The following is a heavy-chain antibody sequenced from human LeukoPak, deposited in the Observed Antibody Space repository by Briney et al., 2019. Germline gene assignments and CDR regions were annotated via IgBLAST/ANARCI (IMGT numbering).Heavy chain of an antibody. CDR2: ITSGGDYI. V-gene: IGHV3-21*01. CDR3: ARGHYDVLAASYKWTPDY. Sequence: GGSLRLSCAASGFTFNTFNMNWVRQAPGKGLEGVSSITSGGDYIYYADSVKGRFTTSRDNAKNSLSLQLNSLRVEDTAVYYCARGHYDVLAASYKWTPDYWGQGTLVTVSS. CDR1: GFTFNTFN. J-gene: IGHJ4*02. D-gene: IGHD3-9*01.